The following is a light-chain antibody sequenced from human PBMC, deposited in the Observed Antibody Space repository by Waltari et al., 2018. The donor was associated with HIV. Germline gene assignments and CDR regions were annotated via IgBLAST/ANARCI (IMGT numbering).Light chain of an antibody. Sequence: SDLTQPASVSGFLGQSITISCTGADSDFGFYNFISWYQQQPGKVPKLLLYEVDTRASGVHGRFSGSKSGNTASLTISGFQVEDEGLYHCASYTADDTVLFGGGTTVTV. J-gene: IGLJ2*01. CDR2: EVD. CDR3: ASYTADDTVL. V-gene: IGLV2-14*01. CDR1: DSDFGFYNF.